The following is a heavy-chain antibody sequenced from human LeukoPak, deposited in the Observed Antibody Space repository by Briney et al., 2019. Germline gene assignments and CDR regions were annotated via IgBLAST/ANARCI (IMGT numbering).Heavy chain of an antibody. CDR3: ASSYDSSGYYFSYFDY. CDR1: GGTFSSYA. V-gene: IGHV1-69*05. CDR2: IIPIFGTA. J-gene: IGHJ4*02. Sequence: SVKVSCKASGGTFSSYAISWVRQAPGQGLEWIGGIIPIFGTANYAQKFQGRVTITTDESTSTAYMELSSLRSEDTAVYYCASSYDSSGYYFSYFDYWGQGTLVTVSS. D-gene: IGHD3-22*01.